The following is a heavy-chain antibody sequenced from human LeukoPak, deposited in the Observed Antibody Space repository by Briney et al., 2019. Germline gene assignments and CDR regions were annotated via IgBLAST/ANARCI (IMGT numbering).Heavy chain of an antibody. CDR2: ISYDGSNK. V-gene: IGHV3-30-3*01. Sequence: GGSLRLSCAASGFTFSSYAMHWVRQAPGKGLEWVAVISYDGSNKYYADSVKGRFTISRDNSKNTLYLQMNSLRAEDTAVYYCARGGIGFGIRDYYFDYWGQGTLVTVSS. CDR3: ARGGIGFGIRDYYFDY. J-gene: IGHJ4*02. D-gene: IGHD3-16*01. CDR1: GFTFSSYA.